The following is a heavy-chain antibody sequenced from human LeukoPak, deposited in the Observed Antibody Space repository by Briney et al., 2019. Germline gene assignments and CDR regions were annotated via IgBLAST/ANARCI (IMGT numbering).Heavy chain of an antibody. CDR1: GFTFSTYA. Sequence: PVGSLRLSCAASGFTFSTYAMNWVRQAPGKGLEWVSATSATGDTTSYAGSVKGRFIISRDNSKNTLYLQMSSLRAEDTAVYYCAKDREIYSGSYYYFDYWGQGTLVTVSS. CDR3: AKDREIYSGSYYYFDY. D-gene: IGHD1-26*01. V-gene: IGHV3-23*01. CDR2: TSATGDTT. J-gene: IGHJ4*02.